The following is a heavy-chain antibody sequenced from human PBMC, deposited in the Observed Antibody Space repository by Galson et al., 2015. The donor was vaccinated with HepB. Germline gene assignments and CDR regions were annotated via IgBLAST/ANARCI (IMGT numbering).Heavy chain of an antibody. CDR2: IYYSGST. D-gene: IGHD3-9*01. Sequence: QVQLQESGPGLVKPSETLSLTCTVSGGSISSYYWSWIRQPPGKGLEWIGYIYYSGSTNYNPSLKSRVTISVDTSKNQFSLKLSSVTAADTAVYYCAREGVAGEIYNYDILTGYAPTYWFDPWGQGTLVTVSS. CDR3: AREGVAGEIYNYDILTGYAPTYWFDP. V-gene: IGHV4-59*01. J-gene: IGHJ5*02. CDR1: GGSISSYY.